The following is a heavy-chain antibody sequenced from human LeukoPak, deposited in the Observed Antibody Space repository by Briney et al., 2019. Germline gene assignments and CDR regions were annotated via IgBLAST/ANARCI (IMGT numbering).Heavy chain of an antibody. CDR3: AKPKYYDSSGYYENFDY. CDR1: GFTFSSYA. CDR2: ISGSGGST. J-gene: IGHJ4*02. Sequence: GGSLRLSCAASGFTFSSYAMSWVRQAPGKGLEWVSAISGSGGSTYYADSVKGRFTISRDNSKNTLYLQMNSLRAEGTAVYYCAKPKYYDSSGYYENFDYWGQGTLVTVSS. D-gene: IGHD3-22*01. V-gene: IGHV3-23*01.